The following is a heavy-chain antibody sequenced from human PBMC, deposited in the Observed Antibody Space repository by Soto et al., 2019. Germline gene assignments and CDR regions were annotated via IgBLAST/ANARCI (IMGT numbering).Heavy chain of an antibody. CDR1: VRTFSSYT. CDR2: IIPILGNT. CDR3: ARCIQGDYYYGMDV. V-gene: IGHV1-69*02. J-gene: IGHJ6*02. Sequence: SVKVSCKASVRTFSSYTISWVRQAPGQGLEWMGRIIPILGNTNYPQSLQGRVTMTTDTSTTTVYMELTNLRSDDTAVYYCARCIQGDYYYGMDVWGQGTTVTVSS. D-gene: IGHD5-18*01.